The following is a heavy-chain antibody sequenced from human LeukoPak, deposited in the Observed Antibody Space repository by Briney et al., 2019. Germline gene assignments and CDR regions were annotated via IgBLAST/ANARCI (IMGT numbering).Heavy chain of an antibody. CDR3: ARHGSGRNYFDPLDY. CDR2: IQRDGTNE. V-gene: IGHV3-30*02. D-gene: IGHD1-26*01. Sequence: PGGSLRLSCAASGFSFSDFAMHWVRQAPGKGLEWVAFIQRDGTNEYYADSVKGRFTISRDNSKNTLWLQMCRLRAEDTAVYYCARHGSGRNYFDPLDYWGQGTLVTVSS. CDR1: GFSFSDFA. J-gene: IGHJ4*02.